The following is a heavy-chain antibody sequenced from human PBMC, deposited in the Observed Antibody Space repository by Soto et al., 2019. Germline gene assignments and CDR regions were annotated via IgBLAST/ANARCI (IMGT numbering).Heavy chain of an antibody. Sequence: QVQLVQSGAEVKKPGSSVKVSCKASGGTFSSYAISWVRQAPGQGLEWMGGIIPIFGTANYAQKFQGRVKIYADESTSTGYMELSSLRTEDKAVDFWARKSGYCYYFYYWGQGTLVTVSS. D-gene: IGHD2-15*01. J-gene: IGHJ4*02. V-gene: IGHV1-69*01. CDR1: GGTFSSYA. CDR2: IIPIFGTA. CDR3: ARKSGYCYYFYY.